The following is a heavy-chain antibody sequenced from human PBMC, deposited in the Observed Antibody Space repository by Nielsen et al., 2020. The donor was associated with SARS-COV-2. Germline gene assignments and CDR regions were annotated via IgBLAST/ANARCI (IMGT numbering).Heavy chain of an antibody. CDR3: ARGHLVVVPSPILGLGPFFYSFYLDV. J-gene: IGHJ6*03. Sequence: SETLSLTCAASGGPVSSNDWWTWVRQPPGKGLEWILEVSHSGSTNYSPSLKSRVTLSMDKSRRQFSLRLASVSAADTAVYFCARGHLVVVPSPILGLGPFFYSFYLDVWGKGTTVIVSS. V-gene: IGHV4-4*02. D-gene: IGHD2-2*02. CDR1: GGPVSSNDW. CDR2: VSHSGST.